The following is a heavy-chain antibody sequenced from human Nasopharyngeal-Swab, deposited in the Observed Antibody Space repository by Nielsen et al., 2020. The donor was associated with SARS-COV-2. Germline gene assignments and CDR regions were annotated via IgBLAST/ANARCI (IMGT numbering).Heavy chain of an antibody. D-gene: IGHD4-17*01. Sequence: YYWGWIRQAPGKGLEWVSYISSSGSTIYYADSVKGRFTISRDNAKNSLYLQMNSLRAEDTAVYYCAREGDYGDYLVDYWGQGTLVTVSS. CDR2: ISSSGSTI. CDR1: YY. J-gene: IGHJ4*02. V-gene: IGHV3-11*01. CDR3: AREGDYGDYLVDY.